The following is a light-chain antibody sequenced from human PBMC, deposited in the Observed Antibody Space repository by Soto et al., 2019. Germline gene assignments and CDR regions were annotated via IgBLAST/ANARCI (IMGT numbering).Light chain of an antibody. CDR2: ATS. Sequence: EIVMTHSPATLSVSPGERASLSCRASQSVSSNLAWYQQKPGQTPRLLIYATSTRATGIPARFSGSGSGTGLAGATSSLQSEDLEVYYCQQYNNWQLTVGGGTNVGIK. CDR1: QSVSSN. V-gene: IGKV3-15*01. CDR3: QQYNNWQLT. J-gene: IGKJ4*01.